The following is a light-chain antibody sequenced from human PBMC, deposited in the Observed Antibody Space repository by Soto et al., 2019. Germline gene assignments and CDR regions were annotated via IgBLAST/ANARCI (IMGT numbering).Light chain of an antibody. CDR3: QQYYRKPLT. Sequence: DIVMTQSPDSLAVSLGERATINCKSSQSVLYSSNNKNYLGWYQQKVGQPPKLLIYWASTRESGVPDRFSGSGYGTDFALTIISLQAEDVAVYYCQQYYRKPLTFGGGTKVEIK. CDR2: WAS. V-gene: IGKV4-1*01. CDR1: QSVLYSSNNKNY. J-gene: IGKJ4*01.